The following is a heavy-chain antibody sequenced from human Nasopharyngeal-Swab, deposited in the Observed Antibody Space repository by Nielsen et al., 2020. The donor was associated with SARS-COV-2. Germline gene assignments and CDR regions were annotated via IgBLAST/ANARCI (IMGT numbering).Heavy chain of an antibody. CDR3: AKDGGSGSYGYDAFDI. D-gene: IGHD1-26*01. Sequence: GGLLRSPVPASGFTFEHFVMPWVPQLPGKGLEWVAGLRGKSESIGHVDPVRGRFSVSRDNTKKSLYLEMNSLRPDDTALYYCAKDGGSGSYGYDAFDIWGLGTMVTVSS. CDR1: GFTFEHFV. V-gene: IGHV3-9*01. J-gene: IGHJ3*02. CDR2: LRGKSESI.